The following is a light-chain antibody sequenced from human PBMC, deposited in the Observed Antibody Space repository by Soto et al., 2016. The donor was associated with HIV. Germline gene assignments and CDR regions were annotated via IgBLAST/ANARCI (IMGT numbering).Light chain of an antibody. CDR1: QGIRND. J-gene: IGKJ5*01. CDR3: QQSYSIPLT. V-gene: IGKV1-39*01. Sequence: IQMTQSPSSLSASVGDRVTITCRASQGIRNDLGWYQQKPGKAPKLLIYAASSLQVGVPSRFSGSRSRTGFSLTITSLQPEDFATYYCQQSYSIPLTFGQGTRLEIK. CDR2: AAS.